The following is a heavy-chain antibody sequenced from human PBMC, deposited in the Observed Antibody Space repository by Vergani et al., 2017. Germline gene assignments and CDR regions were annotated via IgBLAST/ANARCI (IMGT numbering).Heavy chain of an antibody. V-gene: IGHV1-69*01. CDR2: IIPIFGTA. CDR1: VGPFSSYA. Sequence: QVQLVQSGAEVKKPGSSVKVSCKSSVGPFSSYAISWVRQAPGQGLEWMGGIIPIFGTANYAQKFQGRVTITADESTSTAYMEPSSLRSEDTAVYYCARAITIFGVVITYYYYMDVWGKGTTVTVSS. CDR3: ARAITIFGVVITYYYYMDV. J-gene: IGHJ6*03. D-gene: IGHD3-3*01.